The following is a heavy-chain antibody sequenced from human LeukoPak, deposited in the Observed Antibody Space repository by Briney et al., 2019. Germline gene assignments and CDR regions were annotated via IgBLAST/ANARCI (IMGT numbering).Heavy chain of an antibody. CDR3: AKALVVYDSSGYYPFDY. V-gene: IGHV3-23*01. CDR1: GFTFSSYA. J-gene: IGHJ4*02. Sequence: GGSLRLSCAASGFTFSSYAMSWVRQAPGKGLEWVSAISGSGGSTYYADSVKGRFTISRDNSKNTLYLQMNSLRAEDTAVYYCAKALVVYDSSGYYPFDYWGQGTLVTVSS. D-gene: IGHD3-22*01. CDR2: ISGSGGST.